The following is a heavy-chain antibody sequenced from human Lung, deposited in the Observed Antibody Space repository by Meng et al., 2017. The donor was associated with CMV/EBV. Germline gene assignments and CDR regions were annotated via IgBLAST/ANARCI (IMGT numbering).Heavy chain of an antibody. V-gene: IGHV3-30*04. CDR3: ARDRNQLLLGGVFDY. CDR2: ISYDGSNK. D-gene: IGHD2-2*01. Sequence: SCAASGFIFNSYAMHWVRQAPGKGLECVAIISYDGSNKYYVDSVKGRFIISRDKSKNTLYLQMNSLRAEDTAVYYCARDRNQLLLGGVFDYWGPGTXVTGAS. CDR1: GFIFNSYA. J-gene: IGHJ4*02.